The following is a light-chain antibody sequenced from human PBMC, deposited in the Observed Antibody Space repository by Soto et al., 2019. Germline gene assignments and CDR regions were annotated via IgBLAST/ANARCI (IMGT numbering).Light chain of an antibody. CDR2: GAS. J-gene: IGKJ1*01. V-gene: IGKV3-20*01. CDR1: QSVTSSY. CDR3: QQHDSSPRT. Sequence: EIVLTQSPGTLSLSPGERATLSCRASQSVTSSYLAWYQQQPGQAPRLLIYGASSRATGIPDRFSGSGSGTDLPLTISRLEPEDFAVYYCQQHDSSPRTFGQGTKVEIK.